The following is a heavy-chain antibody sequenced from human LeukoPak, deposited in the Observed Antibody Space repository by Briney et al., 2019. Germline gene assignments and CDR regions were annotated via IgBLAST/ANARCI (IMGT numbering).Heavy chain of an antibody. CDR3: ASAFIRYRFDY. V-gene: IGHV3-48*03. Sequence: PGGSLRLSCAASGFTFSSYEMNWVRQAPGKGLEWVSYISSSGSTIYYADSVKGRFTISRDNAKNSLYLQMNSLRAEDTAVYYCASAFIRYRFDYWGQGTLVTVSS. CDR2: ISSSGSTI. CDR1: GFTFSSYE. D-gene: IGHD3-16*02. J-gene: IGHJ4*02.